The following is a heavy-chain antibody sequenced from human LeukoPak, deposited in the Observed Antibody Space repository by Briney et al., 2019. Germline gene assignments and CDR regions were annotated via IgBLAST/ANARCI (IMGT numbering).Heavy chain of an antibody. CDR2: ISSSGTYI. J-gene: IGHJ3*01. CDR3: VSENAADYVWGSYRHDACDF. CDR1: GYSFSDYS. Sequence: GGSLRLSCTASGYSFSDYSVNWVRQVPGQGLEWVSSISSSGTYIYYADSVKGRFTISRDNAKNSLFLQMNSLRAEDTAVYYCVSENAADYVWGSYRHDACDFWGEGTMVIVSS. V-gene: IGHV3-21*01. D-gene: IGHD3-16*02.